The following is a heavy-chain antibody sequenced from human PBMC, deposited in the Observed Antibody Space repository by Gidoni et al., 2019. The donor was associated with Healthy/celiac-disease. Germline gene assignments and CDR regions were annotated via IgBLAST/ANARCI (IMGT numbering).Heavy chain of an antibody. J-gene: IGHJ3*02. CDR2: ISSSSSYI. Sequence: EVQLVESGGGLVKPGGSLRLSCAASGFTFSSYSMNWVRQAPGKGLEWVSSISSSSSYIYYADSVKGRFTISRDNAKNSLYLQMNSLRAEDTAVYYCARDLEGYTVTTPVDAFDIWGQGTMVTVSS. CDR3: ARDLEGYTVTTPVDAFDI. D-gene: IGHD4-4*01. V-gene: IGHV3-21*01. CDR1: GFTFSSYS.